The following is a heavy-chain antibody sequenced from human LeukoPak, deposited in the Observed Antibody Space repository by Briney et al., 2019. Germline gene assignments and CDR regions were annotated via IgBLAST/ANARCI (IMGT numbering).Heavy chain of an antibody. CDR3: ASLGGYDPNFDY. V-gene: IGHV4-34*01. CDR1: GGSFSGYY. D-gene: IGHD3-16*01. Sequence: SETLSLTCAVYGGSFSGYYWSWIRQPPGKGLEWIGEINHSGSTNYNPSLKSRVTISVDTSKNQFSLKLSSVTAADTAVYYCASLGGYDPNFDYWGQGTLVTVSS. J-gene: IGHJ4*02. CDR2: INHSGST.